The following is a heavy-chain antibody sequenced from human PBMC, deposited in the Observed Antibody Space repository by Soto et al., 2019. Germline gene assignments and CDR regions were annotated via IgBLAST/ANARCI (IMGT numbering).Heavy chain of an antibody. J-gene: IGHJ1*01. CDR3: VKGVSVLSFPPH. V-gene: IGHV3-23*01. CDR2: ISGSGGTT. CDR1: GFTFTNYA. Sequence: PGGSLRLSCAASGFTFTNYAMSWVRQAPGKGLEWVSAISGSGGTTHYTDSVKGRFTISRDNSKRTLYLQMNSLRAEDTAVYCCVKGVSVLSFPPHWGQGTLVTVSS.